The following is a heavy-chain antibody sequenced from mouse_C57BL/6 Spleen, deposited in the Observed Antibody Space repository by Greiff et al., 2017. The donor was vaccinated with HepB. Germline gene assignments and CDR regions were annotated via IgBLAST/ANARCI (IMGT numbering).Heavy chain of an antibody. V-gene: IGHV3-6*01. Sequence: EVKLVESGPGLVKPSQSLSLTCSVPGYSITSGYYWNWIRQFPGNKLEWMGYISYDGSNNYNPSLKNRISITRDTSKNQFFLKLNSVTTEDTATYYCARGESPFAYWGQGTLVTVSA. J-gene: IGHJ3*01. CDR3: ARGESPFAY. CDR1: GYSITSGYY. CDR2: ISYDGSN.